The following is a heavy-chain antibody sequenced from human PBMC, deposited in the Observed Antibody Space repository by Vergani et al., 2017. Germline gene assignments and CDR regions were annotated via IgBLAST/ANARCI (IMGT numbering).Heavy chain of an antibody. CDR2: ISSSGTYI. J-gene: IGHJ4*02. V-gene: IGHV3-21*01. Sequence: EVQLVESGGGLVKPGGSLRLSCAASGFTFSSYSMNWVRQAPGKGLEWVSSISSSGTYIYYADSVKGRFTISRDTAKNSRYLQMNSLRAEDTAVYYCARDAGNTWDYFDYWGQGTLVTVSS. CDR1: GFTFSSYS. CDR3: ARDAGNTWDYFDY. D-gene: IGHD4-23*01.